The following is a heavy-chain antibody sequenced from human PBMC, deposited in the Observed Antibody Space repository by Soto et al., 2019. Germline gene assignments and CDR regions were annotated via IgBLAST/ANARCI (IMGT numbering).Heavy chain of an antibody. V-gene: IGHV3-48*01. CDR3: ARGYSSPYNWFDP. CDR2: ISSSSTI. Sequence: GGSLRLSCAASGFTFSNDWRNWVRQATGKGLEWVSYISSSSTIYYADSVKGRFTISRDNAKNSLYLQMNSLRAEDTAVYYCARGYSSPYNWFDPWGQGTLVTVSS. D-gene: IGHD6-13*01. CDR1: GFTFSNDW. J-gene: IGHJ5*02.